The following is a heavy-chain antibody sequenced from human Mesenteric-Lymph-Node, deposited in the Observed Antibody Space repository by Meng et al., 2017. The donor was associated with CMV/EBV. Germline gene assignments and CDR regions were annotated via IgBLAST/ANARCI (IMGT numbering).Heavy chain of an antibody. CDR3: ARNRPPDY. V-gene: IGHV3-74*01. D-gene: IGHD2/OR15-2a*01. J-gene: IGHJ4*02. CDR1: GFTFSAYW. Sequence: GGSLRLSCTASGFTFSAYWMHWVRQSPEKGLEWVSRINTDGTTTTYADSVKGRFTISRDNANNILYLQMNSLRGEDTAVYYCARNRPPDYWGQGTLVTVSS. CDR2: INTDGTTT.